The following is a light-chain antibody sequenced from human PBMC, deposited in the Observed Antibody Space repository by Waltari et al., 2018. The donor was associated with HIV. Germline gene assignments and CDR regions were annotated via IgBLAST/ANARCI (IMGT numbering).Light chain of an antibody. V-gene: IGKV3-20*01. J-gene: IGKJ3*01. Sequence: EIVLMQSPGILSLSPGERVTISCRASQYVSSTSLAWYQQRPGQAPRLFIYGASNRATGIPDRFSGGGSGTDFTLTISSLEPEDSAVYFCQQYGDSPLTFGPGTKVEVK. CDR2: GAS. CDR1: QYVSSTS. CDR3: QQYGDSPLT.